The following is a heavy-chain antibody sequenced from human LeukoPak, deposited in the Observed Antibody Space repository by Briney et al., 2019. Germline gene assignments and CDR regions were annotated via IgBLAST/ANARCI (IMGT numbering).Heavy chain of an antibody. CDR1: GFTFSSYA. D-gene: IGHD6-13*01. CDR3: ARADIAAAGIFDY. V-gene: IGHV3-23*01. J-gene: IGHJ4*02. CDR2: ISGSGGST. Sequence: GGSLRLSCAASGFTFSSYAMSWVRQAPGKGLEWVSAISGSGGSTYYADSVKGRFTISRDNAKNSLYLQMNSLRAEDTAVYYCARADIAAAGIFDYWGQGTLVTVSS.